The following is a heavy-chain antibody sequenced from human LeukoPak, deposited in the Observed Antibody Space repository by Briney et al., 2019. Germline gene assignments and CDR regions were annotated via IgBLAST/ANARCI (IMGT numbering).Heavy chain of an antibody. CDR2: ISAYNGNT. CDR3: ARATDYYDNSGYPFDP. J-gene: IGHJ5*02. V-gene: IGHV1-18*01. Sequence: GASVKVSCKASGYTFTSYGISWVRQAPGQGLEWMGWISAYNGNTNYAQKLQGRVTMTTDTSTSTAYMELRSLRSDDTAVYYCARATDYYDNSGYPFDPWGQGTLVTVSS. D-gene: IGHD3-22*01. CDR1: GYTFTSYG.